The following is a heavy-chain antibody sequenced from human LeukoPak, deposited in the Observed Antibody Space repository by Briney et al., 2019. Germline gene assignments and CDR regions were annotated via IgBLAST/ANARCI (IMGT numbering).Heavy chain of an antibody. V-gene: IGHV3-23*01. CDR3: AKDNQMIAGIAAAGVDY. CDR1: GFTFSSYA. Sequence: GGSLRLSCAASGFTFSSYAMSWVRQAPGKGLEWVSAISGSGGSTYYADSVKGRFTISRDNSKNTLYLQMNSLRAEDTAVYYCAKDNQMIAGIAAAGVDYWGQGTLVTVSS. J-gene: IGHJ4*02. CDR2: ISGSGGST. D-gene: IGHD6-13*01.